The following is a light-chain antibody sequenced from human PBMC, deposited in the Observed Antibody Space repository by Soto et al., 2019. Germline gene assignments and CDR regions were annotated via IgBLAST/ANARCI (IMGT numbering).Light chain of an antibody. CDR3: SSYTIKNTWV. Sequence: QSALTQPASVSVSPGQSITISCTGTSSDVGGYNYVAWYLQHPGKAPKLIIYEVTNRPSGVSSRFSGSKSGNTASLTISGLQAEDEADYYCSSYTIKNTWVFGGGTKVTVL. CDR1: SSDVGGYNY. CDR2: EVT. V-gene: IGLV2-14*01. J-gene: IGLJ3*02.